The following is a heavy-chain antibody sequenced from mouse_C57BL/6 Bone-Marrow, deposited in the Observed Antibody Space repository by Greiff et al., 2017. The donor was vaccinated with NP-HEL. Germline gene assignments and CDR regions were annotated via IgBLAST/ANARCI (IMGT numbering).Heavy chain of an antibody. CDR2: ISDGGSYT. V-gene: IGHV5-4*01. CDR3: ARDDGYERTWFAY. CDR1: GFTFSSYA. J-gene: IGHJ3*01. Sequence: EVQGVESGGGLVKPGGSLKLSCAASGFTFSSYAMSWVRQTPEKRLEWVATISDGGSYTYYPDNVKGSVTISRDNSNNNLYLQMSQLKSEDTAMYYCARDDGYERTWFAYWGQGTLVTVSA. D-gene: IGHD2-2*01.